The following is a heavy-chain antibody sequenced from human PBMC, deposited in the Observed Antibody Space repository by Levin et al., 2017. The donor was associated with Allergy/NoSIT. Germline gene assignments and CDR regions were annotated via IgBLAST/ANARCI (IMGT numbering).Heavy chain of an antibody. CDR3: ARAITMVRGVIITPLVFDY. CDR1: GGTFSSYA. J-gene: IGHJ4*02. D-gene: IGHD3-10*01. V-gene: IGHV1-69*01. Sequence: KISCKASGGTFSSYAISWVRQAPGQGLEWMGGIIPIFGTANYAQKFQGRVTITADESTSTAYMELSSLRSEDTAVYYCARAITMVRGVIITPLVFDYWGQGTLVTVSS. CDR2: IIPIFGTA.